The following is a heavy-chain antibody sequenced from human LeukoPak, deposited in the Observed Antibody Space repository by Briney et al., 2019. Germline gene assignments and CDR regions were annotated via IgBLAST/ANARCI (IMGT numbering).Heavy chain of an antibody. Sequence: ESGPALVKPTQTLTLTCTFSGFSLSTSGMCVSWIRQPRGKALEWLARIDWDDDKYYSISLKTRLTISKDTSKNQVVLTMTNMDPVDTATYYCARSKDIVVAPDAFDIWGQGTMVTVSS. V-gene: IGHV2-70*11. CDR2: IDWDDDK. J-gene: IGHJ3*02. CDR1: GFSLSTSGMC. CDR3: ARSKDIVVAPDAFDI. D-gene: IGHD2-2*01.